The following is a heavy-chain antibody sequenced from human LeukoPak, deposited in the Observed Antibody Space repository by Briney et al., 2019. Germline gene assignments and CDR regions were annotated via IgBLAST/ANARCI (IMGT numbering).Heavy chain of an antibody. CDR1: GFTFSSYA. CDR2: ISLDGSNK. Sequence: GGSLRLSCAASGFTFSSYAMHWVRQAPGKGLEWVTVISLDGSNKYYADSVKGRFTISRDNSKNTLYLQMNSLRAEDAAVYYCAKAPVTTCSGAYCYPFDYWGQGTLVTVSS. J-gene: IGHJ4*02. D-gene: IGHD2-15*01. V-gene: IGHV3-30*04. CDR3: AKAPVTTCSGAYCYPFDY.